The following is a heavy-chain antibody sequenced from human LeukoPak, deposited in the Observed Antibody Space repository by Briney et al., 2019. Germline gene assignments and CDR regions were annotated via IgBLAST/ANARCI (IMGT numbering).Heavy chain of an antibody. Sequence: RASVNVSCKASGYTFTGYYMHWVRRAPGQGLEWMGWINPNSGGTNYAQKFQGRVTMTRDTSISTAYMELSRLRSDDTAVYYCARTLWFGEPPSDAFDIWGQGTMVTVSS. CDR3: ARTLWFGEPPSDAFDI. CDR2: INPNSGGT. D-gene: IGHD3-10*01. V-gene: IGHV1-2*02. CDR1: GYTFTGYY. J-gene: IGHJ3*02.